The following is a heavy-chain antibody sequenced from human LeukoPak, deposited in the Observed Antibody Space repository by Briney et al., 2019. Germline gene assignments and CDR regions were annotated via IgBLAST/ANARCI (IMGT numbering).Heavy chain of an antibody. CDR2: INHSGST. J-gene: IGHJ5*02. V-gene: IGHV4-34*01. D-gene: IGHD3-10*01. CDR1: GGSFSGYY. Sequence: PSETLSLTCAVYGGSFSGYYWSWIRQPPGKGLEWIGEINHSGSTNYNPSLKSRVTISVDTSKNQFSLKLSSVTAADTAVYYCARGGHYYGSGSYYTYVRWVDPWGQGTLVTVSS. CDR3: ARGGHYYGSGSYYTYVRWVDP.